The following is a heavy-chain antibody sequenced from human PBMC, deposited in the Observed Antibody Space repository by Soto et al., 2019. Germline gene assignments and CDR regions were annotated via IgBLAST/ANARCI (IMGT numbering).Heavy chain of an antibody. CDR2: IYHSAST. CDR1: GGSISSGGYS. J-gene: IGHJ4*02. CDR3: ARVTAY. Sequence: PSETLSLTCAVSGGSISSGGYSWSWIRQPPGKGLELIGYIYHSASTYYNPSLKSRVTISVDRSKNQLSLKLSSVTAADTAVYYSARVTAYWGQGTLVTVSS. V-gene: IGHV4-30-2*01.